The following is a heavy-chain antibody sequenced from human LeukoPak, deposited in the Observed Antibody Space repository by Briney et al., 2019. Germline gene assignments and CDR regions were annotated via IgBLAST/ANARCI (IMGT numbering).Heavy chain of an antibody. Sequence: SQTLSLTCTVSGGSISSGDYYWSWIRQPPGKGLEWIGYIYYSGSTYYNPSLKSRVTISVDTSKNQFSLKLSSVTAADTAVYYCAREVSRWPYYFDYWGQGTLVTVSS. J-gene: IGHJ4*02. V-gene: IGHV4-30-4*01. CDR1: GGSISSGDYY. CDR3: AREVSRWPYYFDY. D-gene: IGHD4-23*01. CDR2: IYYSGST.